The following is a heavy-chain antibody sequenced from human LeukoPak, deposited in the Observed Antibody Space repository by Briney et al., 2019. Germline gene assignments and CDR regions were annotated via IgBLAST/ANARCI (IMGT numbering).Heavy chain of an antibody. CDR1: GGSISSRSYY. CDR3: ARSQYSYGYWSVADY. CDR2: IYYSGST. D-gene: IGHD5-18*01. J-gene: IGHJ4*02. V-gene: IGHV4-39*01. Sequence: SETLSLTCTVSGGSISSRSYYWGWISQPAGKGLEWIGTIYYSGSTYYSPSLKSRATIPVDTSKNQLSLKLSSVTAADTAVYYCARSQYSYGYWSVADYWGQGALVTVSS.